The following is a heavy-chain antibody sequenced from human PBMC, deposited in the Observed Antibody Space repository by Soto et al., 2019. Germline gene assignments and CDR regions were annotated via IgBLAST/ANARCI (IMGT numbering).Heavy chain of an antibody. V-gene: IGHV4-39*01. CDR3: ARRQRGPGDY. Sequence: KPSETLSLTCTVSGGSISSSSYYWGWIRQPPGKGLEWIGSIYYSGSTYYNPSLKSRVTISVDTSKNQFSLKLSSVTAADTAVYYCARRQRGPGDYWGQGTLVTV. CDR2: IYYSGST. D-gene: IGHD7-27*01. CDR1: GGSISSSSYY. J-gene: IGHJ4*02.